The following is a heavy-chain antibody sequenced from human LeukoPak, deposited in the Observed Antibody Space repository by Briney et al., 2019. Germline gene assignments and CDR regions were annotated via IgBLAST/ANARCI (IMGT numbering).Heavy chain of an antibody. J-gene: IGHJ5*02. V-gene: IGHV4-59*12. CDR2: IYYSGST. Sequence: PSETLSLTCTVSGGSISSYYWSWIRQPPGKGLEWIGYIYYSGSTNYNPSLKSRVTISVDTSKNQFSLKLSSVTAADTAVYYCAREGDGAVDYDFWSGYPNWFDPWGQGTLVTVSS. CDR1: GGSISSYY. CDR3: AREGDGAVDYDFWSGYPNWFDP. D-gene: IGHD3-3*01.